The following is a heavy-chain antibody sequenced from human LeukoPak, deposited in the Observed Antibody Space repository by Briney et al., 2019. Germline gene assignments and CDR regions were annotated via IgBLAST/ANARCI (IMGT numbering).Heavy chain of an antibody. CDR1: GFNFSVYS. D-gene: IGHD6-19*01. CDR3: GRDMGRRGGRLLDHYSSGWFGIDY. J-gene: IGHJ4*02. Sequence: PGGSLRLSCAVSGFNFSVYSFNWVRQAPGKGLEWVSFISSSSYKYYADSVKGRFAISRDNDKNSLFLVMDSLRAEDTAVYYCGRDMGRRGGRLLDHYSSGWFGIDYWGQGILVTVSS. V-gene: IGHV3-21*06. CDR2: ISSSSYK.